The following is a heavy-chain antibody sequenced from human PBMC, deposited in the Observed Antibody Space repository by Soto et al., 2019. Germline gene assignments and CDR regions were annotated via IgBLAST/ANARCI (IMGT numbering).Heavy chain of an antibody. V-gene: IGHV2-26*01. CDR3: ARMSGGVGANFDY. D-gene: IGHD1-26*01. J-gene: IGHJ4*01. CDR1: GFSLSNARMG. Sequence: QVTLKESGPVLVKPTETLTLTCTVSGFSLSNARMGVSWIRQPPGKALEWLAHIFSNDEKPYSTSLKSSLTXSXDXXKSQVVLTMTNMDPVDTAPYYCARMSGGVGANFDYWGQGTLVTVSS. CDR2: IFSNDEK.